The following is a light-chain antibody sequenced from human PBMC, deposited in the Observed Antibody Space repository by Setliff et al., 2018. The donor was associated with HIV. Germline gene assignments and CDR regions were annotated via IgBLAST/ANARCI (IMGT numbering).Light chain of an antibody. CDR2: EVS. CDR1: SSDVGAYSL. J-gene: IGLJ3*02. V-gene: IGLV2-14*01. Sequence: QSVLTPPASVSGSPGQSITISCTGTSSDVGAYSLVSWYQQHPGKAPKLMIYEVSNRPSGVSNRFSASKSGNTASLTISGLQAEDEADYYCSSYRTVNTQVFGGGTKVTVL. CDR3: SSYRTVNTQV.